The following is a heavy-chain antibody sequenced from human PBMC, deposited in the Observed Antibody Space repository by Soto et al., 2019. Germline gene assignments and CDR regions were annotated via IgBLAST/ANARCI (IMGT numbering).Heavy chain of an antibody. CDR3: ARDGYSRYAFDI. J-gene: IGHJ3*02. CDR2: IYYSGST. Sequence: QVQLQESGPGLVKPSETLSLTCTVSGGSISSYYWSWIRQPPGKGLEWIGYIYYSGSTNYNPSLKSRVTRSVDTSKNQFSLKLSSVTAADTAVYYCARDGYSRYAFDIWGQGTMVTVSS. D-gene: IGHD4-4*01. CDR1: GGSISSYY. V-gene: IGHV4-59*12.